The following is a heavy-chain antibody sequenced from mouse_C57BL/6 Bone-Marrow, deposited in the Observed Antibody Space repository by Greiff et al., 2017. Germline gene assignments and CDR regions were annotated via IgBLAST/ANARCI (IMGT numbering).Heavy chain of an antibody. CDR2: IYPGDGDT. V-gene: IGHV1-80*01. J-gene: IGHJ2*01. CDR3: AGTTGGSTNFDY. D-gene: IGHD1-1*01. Sequence: QVQLQPSGAELVKPGASVKISCKASGYAFSSYWMNWVKQRPGKGLEWIGQIYPGDGDTNYNGKFKGKATLTADKSSSTAYMQLSSLTSEDSAVYFCAGTTGGSTNFDYWGQGTTLTVSS. CDR1: GYAFSSYW.